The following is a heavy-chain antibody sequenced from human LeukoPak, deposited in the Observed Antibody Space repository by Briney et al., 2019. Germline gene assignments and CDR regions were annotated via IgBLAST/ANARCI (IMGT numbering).Heavy chain of an antibody. CDR3: VRSKSGAYGWFDP. D-gene: IGHD2-15*01. Sequence: TSETLSLTCTVSGGSITSYYWSWIRQPPGKGLEWIGYIYYSGTTNYNPSLKSRVTISVDTSKNQFSLKVNSVTAADTAVYYCVRSKSGAYGWFDPWGQGTLVTVSS. J-gene: IGHJ5*02. CDR1: GGSITSYY. V-gene: IGHV4-59*01. CDR2: IYYSGTT.